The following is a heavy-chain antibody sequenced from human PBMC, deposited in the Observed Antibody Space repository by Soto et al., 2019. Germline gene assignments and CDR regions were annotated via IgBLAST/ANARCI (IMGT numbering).Heavy chain of an antibody. Sequence: PGESLKISCKGSGYSFTSYWIGWVRQMPGKGLEWMGIIYPGDSDTRYSPSFQGQVTISADKSISTAYLQWSSLKASDTAMYYCARLPDIVVVPAARGDYYGMDVWGHGTTVTVS. CDR1: GYSFTSYW. V-gene: IGHV5-51*01. J-gene: IGHJ6*02. CDR3: ARLPDIVVVPAARGDYYGMDV. D-gene: IGHD2-2*01. CDR2: IYPGDSDT.